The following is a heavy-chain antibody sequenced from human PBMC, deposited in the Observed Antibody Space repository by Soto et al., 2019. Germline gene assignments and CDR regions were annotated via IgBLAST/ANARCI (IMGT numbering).Heavy chain of an antibody. CDR1: GGTFSSYT. Sequence: SVKVSCKASGGTFSSYTISWVRQAPGQGLEWMGRIIPILGIANYAQKFQGRATITRDTSASTAYMELSSLRSEDTAVYYCARGGSLYWYFDLWGRGTLVTVSS. J-gene: IGHJ2*01. CDR3: ARGGSLYWYFDL. V-gene: IGHV1-69*02. CDR2: IIPILGIA. D-gene: IGHD1-26*01.